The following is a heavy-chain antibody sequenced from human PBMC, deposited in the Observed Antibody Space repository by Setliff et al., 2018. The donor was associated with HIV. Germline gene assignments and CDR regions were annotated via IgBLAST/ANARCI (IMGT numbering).Heavy chain of an antibody. Sequence: GGSLRLSCAASGFTVSSKYMNWVRQAPGKGLEWVSVIYSGGSTYYAGSVKGRFTISRDNSKNTLYLQLNRLRAEDTAVYYCVRTIGNWGPGNHWGQGTLVTVSS. CDR3: VRTIGNWGPGNH. V-gene: IGHV3-66*01. J-gene: IGHJ5*02. D-gene: IGHD3-10*01. CDR1: GFTVSSKY. CDR2: IYSGGST.